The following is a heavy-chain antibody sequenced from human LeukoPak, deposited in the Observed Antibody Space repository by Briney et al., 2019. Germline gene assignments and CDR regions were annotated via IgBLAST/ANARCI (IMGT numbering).Heavy chain of an antibody. V-gene: IGHV1-69*05. J-gene: IGHJ4*02. CDR3: AREGLADFDY. Sequence: SVKVSCKASGGTFSSYAISWVRQAPRQGLEWMGRIIPIFGTANYAQKFQGRVTITTDESTSTAYMELSSLRSEDTAVYYCAREGLADFDYWGQGTLVTVSS. CDR2: IIPIFGTA. D-gene: IGHD3-16*01. CDR1: GGTFSSYA.